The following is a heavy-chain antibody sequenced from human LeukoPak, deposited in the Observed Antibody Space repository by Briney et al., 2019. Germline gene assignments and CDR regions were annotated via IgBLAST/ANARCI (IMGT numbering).Heavy chain of an antibody. CDR3: ARAALVGAKMRNYYYYMDV. CDR2: MNPNSGNT. Sequence: ASVKVSCKASGYTFTSYDINWVRQATGQGLEWMGWMNPNSGNTGYAQKFQGRVTMTRNTSISTAYMELSSLRSEDTAVYYCARAALVGAKMRNYYYYMDVWGKGTTVTVSS. D-gene: IGHD1-26*01. J-gene: IGHJ6*03. V-gene: IGHV1-8*01. CDR1: GYTFTSYD.